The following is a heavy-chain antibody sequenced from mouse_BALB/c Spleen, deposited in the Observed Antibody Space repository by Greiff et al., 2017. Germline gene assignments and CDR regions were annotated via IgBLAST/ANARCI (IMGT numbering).Heavy chain of an antibody. V-gene: IGHV1-14*01. D-gene: IGHD1-1*01. CDR3: ARAWDYYGSSYAAY. CDR1: GYTFTSYV. J-gene: IGHJ3*01. CDR2: INPYNDGT. Sequence: EVQLQQSGPELVKPGASVKMSCKASGYTFTSYVMHWVKQKPGQGLEWIGYINPYNDGTKYNEKFKGKATLTSDKSSSTAYMELSSLTSEDSAVYYCARAWDYYGSSYAAYWGQGTLVTVSA.